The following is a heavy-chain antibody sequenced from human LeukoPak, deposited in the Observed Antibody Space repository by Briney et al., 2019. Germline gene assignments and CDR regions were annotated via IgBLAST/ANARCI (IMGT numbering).Heavy chain of an antibody. CDR1: GGSISSSSYY. D-gene: IGHD6-6*01. J-gene: IGHJ5*02. V-gene: IGHV4-39*01. CDR3: ARQKRDIAARLENWFDP. CDR2: IYYSGST. Sequence: SETLSLTCTVSGGSISSSSYYWGWIRQPPRKGLEWIGRIYYSGSTYYNPSLKSRVTISVDTSKNQFSLKLSSVTAADTAVYYCARQKRDIAARLENWFDPWGQGTLVTVSS.